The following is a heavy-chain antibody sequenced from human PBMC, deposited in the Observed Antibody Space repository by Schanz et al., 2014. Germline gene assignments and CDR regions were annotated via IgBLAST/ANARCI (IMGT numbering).Heavy chain of an antibody. D-gene: IGHD6-13*01. CDR1: GFPFSDYY. CDR2: ISGTTTYT. Sequence: PGGSLRLSCAASGFPFSDYYMSWIRQAPGKGLEWVSYISGTTTYTNYADSVKGRFTISRDNAKNSLYLQMNSLRAEDTAVYYCAREQIMAAAGLVDYWGHGTLVTVSS. V-gene: IGHV3-11*05. J-gene: IGHJ4*01. CDR3: AREQIMAAAGLVDY.